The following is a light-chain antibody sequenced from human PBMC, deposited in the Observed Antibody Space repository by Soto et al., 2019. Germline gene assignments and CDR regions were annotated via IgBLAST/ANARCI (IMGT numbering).Light chain of an antibody. CDR2: AAA. V-gene: IGKV1-39*01. CDR3: XXXYSALALT. CDR1: QSIDSL. J-gene: IGKJ4*01. Sequence: DIPMTQSPSSLSASVGDRVTITCRASQSIDSLLNWSQQKAGKAPKLLIYAAASLQTGVPSRFSGSGSGTHFTLSISNLQHEDSXXYXXXXXYSALALTFGGGTKVEIK.